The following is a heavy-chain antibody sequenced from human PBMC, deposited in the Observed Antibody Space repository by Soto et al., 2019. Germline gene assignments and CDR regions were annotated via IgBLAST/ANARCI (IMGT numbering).Heavy chain of an antibody. D-gene: IGHD3-9*01. CDR3: ARYSAPYFDFDYNMDV. V-gene: IGHV3-23*01. CDR2: ISGSGAST. Sequence: EVQLLESGGGLIQPGGSLRLSCAASGFTFSDYAMNWVRRAPGKGLEWVSAISGSGASTYYAASVKGRFTISRDNSKNTLYLRMNSLRAEDTAVYYCARYSAPYFDFDYNMDVWGIGTTVTVSS. J-gene: IGHJ6*03. CDR1: GFTFSDYA.